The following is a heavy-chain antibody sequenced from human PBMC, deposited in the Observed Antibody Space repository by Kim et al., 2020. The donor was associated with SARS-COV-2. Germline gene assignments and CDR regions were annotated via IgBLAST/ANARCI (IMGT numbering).Heavy chain of an antibody. D-gene: IGHD6-13*01. CDR2: ISSSSSNI. CDR1: GFTFSSYS. V-gene: IGHV3-21*01. J-gene: IGHJ5*02. CDR3: ATLGRAAAGTSWFDP. Sequence: GGSLRLSCAASGFTFSSYSMNWVRQAPGKGLEWVSSISSSSSNIYYADSVKGRFTISRDNAKNSLYLQMNSLRAEDTAVYYCATLGRAAAGTSWFDPWGQGTLVTVSS.